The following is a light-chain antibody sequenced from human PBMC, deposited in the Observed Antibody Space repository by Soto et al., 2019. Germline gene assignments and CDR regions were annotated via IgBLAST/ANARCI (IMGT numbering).Light chain of an antibody. CDR3: QQSYSIPLT. CDR1: QSVSSK. V-gene: IGKV3-15*01. Sequence: EIVMTQSPATLSLSPGQRATLSCRASQSVSSKLAWYQQRPGQAPRLLIYSASTRATGIPARFSGSGSGTEFTLTISSLQSEDFAAYYCQQSYSIPLTFGGGTKVEIK. J-gene: IGKJ4*01. CDR2: SAS.